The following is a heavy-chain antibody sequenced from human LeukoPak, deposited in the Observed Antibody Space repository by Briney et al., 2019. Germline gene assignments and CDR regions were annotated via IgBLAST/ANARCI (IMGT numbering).Heavy chain of an antibody. D-gene: IGHD5-18*01. V-gene: IGHV1-8*01. CDR1: GYTFTSYD. J-gene: IGHJ4*02. CDR2: MNPNSGNT. Sequence: ASVKVSCKASGYTFTSYDISWVRQATGQGLEWMGWMNPNSGNTGYARKFQGRVTMTRNTSISTAYMELSSLRSEDTAVYYCARGGYSYGYHFDYWGQGTLVTVSS. CDR3: ARGGYSYGYHFDY.